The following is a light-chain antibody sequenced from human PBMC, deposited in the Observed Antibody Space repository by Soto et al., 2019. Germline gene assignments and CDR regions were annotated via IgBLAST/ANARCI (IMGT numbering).Light chain of an antibody. CDR3: HQYGSCPRT. CDR2: WAS. Sequence: DIVMTQSPDSLAVSLGERATINCTSTQSVLNSSQNKNCITWYQQKPGQPPKVLIYWASTRESGVPDRFSGSGSGTDFTLTISSLQAEDESVYYGHQYGSCPRTVGQGTKVEIK. J-gene: IGKJ1*01. V-gene: IGKV4-1*01. CDR1: QSVLNSSQNKNC.